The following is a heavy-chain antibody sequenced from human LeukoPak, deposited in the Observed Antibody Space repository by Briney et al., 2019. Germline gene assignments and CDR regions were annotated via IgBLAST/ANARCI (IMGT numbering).Heavy chain of an antibody. J-gene: IGHJ3*01. CDR2: INPNTGDT. V-gene: IGHV1-2*02. CDR1: GYTFTSYY. CDR3: ASKGDGFCSSSRCQGAFDY. D-gene: IGHD2-2*01. Sequence: GASVKVSCKASGYTFTSYYMHWVRQAPGQGLEWMGWINPNTGDTKFAQNFQDRVTMTWDTSVSTAYMELSSLTSDDTAVYYCASKGDGFCSSSRCQGAFDYWGQGSMVTVSS.